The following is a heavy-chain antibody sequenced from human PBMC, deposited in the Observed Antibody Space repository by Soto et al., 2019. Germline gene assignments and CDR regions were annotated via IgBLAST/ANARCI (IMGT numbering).Heavy chain of an antibody. J-gene: IGHJ6*02. D-gene: IGHD3-10*01. V-gene: IGHV4-34*01. Sequence: SETLSLTCAVYGGSFRGYYWSWIRQPPGKGLEWIGEINHSGSANYNPSLKSRVTISVDTSKNQFSLKLSSVTAADTAVYYCARGSGALLWFSMDVWGQGTTVTVSS. CDR3: ARGSGALLWFSMDV. CDR2: INHSGSA. CDR1: GGSFRGYY.